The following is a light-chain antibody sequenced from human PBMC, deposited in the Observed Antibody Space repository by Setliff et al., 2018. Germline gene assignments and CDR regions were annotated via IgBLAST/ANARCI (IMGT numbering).Light chain of an antibody. CDR3: CSYVRGSAYV. CDR1: SNDVGGYNY. J-gene: IGLJ1*01. V-gene: IGLV2-14*03. CDR2: AVT. Sequence: QSALAQPASVSGSLGQSITISCTGTSNDVGGYNYVSWYKQHPGEAPQLTIYAVTKRPSGVSNRFSGSKSGKAASLTISGLQAEDEADYYCCSYVRGSAYVFGTGTKVTVL.